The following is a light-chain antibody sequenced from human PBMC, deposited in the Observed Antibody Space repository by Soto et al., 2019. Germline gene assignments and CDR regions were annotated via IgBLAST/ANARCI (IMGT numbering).Light chain of an antibody. CDR3: QQSYSTPRT. CDR2: AAS. J-gene: IGKJ1*01. V-gene: IGKV1-39*01. CDR1: RSISSY. Sequence: DIQMTQSPSSLSASVGDRVSITCRASRSISSYLNWYQQKPGKAPKLLIYAASSLQSGVPSRFSGSGSGTDFTLTISSLQPEDFATYYCQQSYSTPRTFGQGTKVDI.